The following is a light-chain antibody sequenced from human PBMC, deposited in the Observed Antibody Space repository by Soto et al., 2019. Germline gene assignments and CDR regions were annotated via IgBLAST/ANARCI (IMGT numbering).Light chain of an antibody. CDR1: QGISSY. J-gene: IGKJ1*01. CDR2: AAS. CDR3: QHYNSYSEA. Sequence: DIQLTQSPSFLSASVRDRVTITCRASQGISSYLAWYQQKPGKAPKLLIYAASTLQSGVPSRFSGSGSGTEFTLTISSLQPEDFATYYCQHYNSYSEAFGQGTKVDIK. V-gene: IGKV1-9*01.